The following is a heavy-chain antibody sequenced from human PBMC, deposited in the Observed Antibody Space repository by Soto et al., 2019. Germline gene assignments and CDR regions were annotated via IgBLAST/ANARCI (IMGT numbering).Heavy chain of an antibody. CDR3: ARLSSGSSWYLDY. CDR2: IYSGGST. D-gene: IGHD6-13*01. J-gene: IGHJ4*02. Sequence: GGSLRLSCAASGFTVSSNYMSWVRQAPGKGLEWVSVIYSGGSTYYADSVKGRFTISRDNSKNTLYLQMNSLRAEDTAVYYCARLSSGSSWYLDYWGQGTLVTVSS. CDR1: GFTVSSNY. V-gene: IGHV3-53*01.